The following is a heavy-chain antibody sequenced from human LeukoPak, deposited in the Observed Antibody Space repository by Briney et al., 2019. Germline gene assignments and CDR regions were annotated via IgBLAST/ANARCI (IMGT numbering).Heavy chain of an antibody. V-gene: IGHV4-38-2*02. CDR1: GYFISSGYS. Sequence: PSETLSLTCTVSGYFISSGYSWGWIRQSPGKGLEWIGSIYQSGSTYYNPSLKSRVTISVDTSKNHFSLRLTSVTAADTAVYYCARGRGSGSHTYAFEFWGQGTMVTISS. D-gene: IGHD3-10*01. J-gene: IGHJ3*01. CDR2: IYQSGST. CDR3: ARGRGSGSHTYAFEF.